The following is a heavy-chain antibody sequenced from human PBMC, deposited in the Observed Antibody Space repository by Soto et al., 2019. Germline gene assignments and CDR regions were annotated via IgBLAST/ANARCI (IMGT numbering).Heavy chain of an antibody. CDR3: ARVPGP. CDR1: GGSISSGGYS. CDR2: IYHSGST. J-gene: IGHJ5*02. Sequence: SETLSLTCAVSGGSISSGGYSWSWTRQPPGKGLEWIGYIYHSGSTYYNPSLKSRVTISVDRSKNQFSLKLSSVTAADTAVYYCARVPGPWGQGTLVTVSS. V-gene: IGHV4-30-2*01.